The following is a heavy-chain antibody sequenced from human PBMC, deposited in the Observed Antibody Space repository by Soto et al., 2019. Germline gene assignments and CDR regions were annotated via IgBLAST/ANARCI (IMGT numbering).Heavy chain of an antibody. Sequence: QVQLVESGGGLVKPGGSLRLSCAASGFTFSDYYMSWIRQAPGKGLEWVSYISSSGSTIYYADSVKGRFTISRDNAKNSRYLQMNSLRAEDTAVDYCARDQGHGRSWYRDAFDIWGQGTMVTVSS. CDR3: ARDQGHGRSWYRDAFDI. CDR2: ISSSGSTI. D-gene: IGHD6-13*01. J-gene: IGHJ3*02. V-gene: IGHV3-11*01. CDR1: GFTFSDYY.